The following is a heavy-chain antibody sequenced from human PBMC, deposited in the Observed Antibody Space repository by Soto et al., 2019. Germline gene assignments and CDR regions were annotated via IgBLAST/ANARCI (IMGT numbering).Heavy chain of an antibody. J-gene: IGHJ6*02. CDR2: ISYDGSSK. Sequence: QVQLVESGGGVVQPGRSLRLSCAASGFTFSSYGIHWVRQAPGKGLEWVAVISYDGSSKDYADSVKGRFTISRDNSKNTLYLQMNSLTIEDTAVYYCAKDDGSTWSMFYSYYGVDVWGQGTTVTVSS. D-gene: IGHD6-13*01. CDR1: GFTFSSYG. V-gene: IGHV3-30*18. CDR3: AKDDGSTWSMFYSYYGVDV.